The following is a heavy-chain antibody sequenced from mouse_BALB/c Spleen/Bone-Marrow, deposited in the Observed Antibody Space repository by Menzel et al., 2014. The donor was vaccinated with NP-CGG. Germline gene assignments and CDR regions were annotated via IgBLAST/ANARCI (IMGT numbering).Heavy chain of an antibody. CDR3: ARDRRYDLAWFAY. J-gene: IGHJ3*01. V-gene: IGHV7-3*02. CDR1: GFTFTDYY. D-gene: IGHD2-14*01. CDR2: IRNKANGYTT. Sequence: DVKLVESGGGLVQPGGSLIFSCATSGFTFTDYYMSWVRQPPGKALEWLGFIRNKANGYTTEYSASVKGRFTISRDNSQSILYLQMNTLRAEDSATYYCARDRRYDLAWFAYWGQGTLVTVSA.